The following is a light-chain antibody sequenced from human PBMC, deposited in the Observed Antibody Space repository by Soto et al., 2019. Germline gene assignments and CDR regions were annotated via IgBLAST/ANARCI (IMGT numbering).Light chain of an antibody. CDR3: QQYNSYWT. V-gene: IGKV1-5*03. CDR1: QSISSW. Sequence: DIQMTQSPSTLSASVGDRVTITCRASQSISSWLAWYQQKPGKARKLLIYKASSLESGVPSRFRGSGSGTEFALTISSLQPDDFATYYCQQYNSYWTFGQGTKVEIK. J-gene: IGKJ1*01. CDR2: KAS.